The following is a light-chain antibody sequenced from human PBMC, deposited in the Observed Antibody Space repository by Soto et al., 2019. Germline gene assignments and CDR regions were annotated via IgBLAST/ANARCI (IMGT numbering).Light chain of an antibody. CDR2: DAT. CDR1: QSVSTY. CDR3: QQRSNWLT. Sequence: EIVLTQSPATLSLSPGEGATLSCRASQSVSTYLAWYQQKPGQAPRLLIYDATNRATGVPARFSASGSETDFTLTISSLEPEDFAVYYCQQRSNWLTFGGGTKVEI. J-gene: IGKJ4*01. V-gene: IGKV3-11*01.